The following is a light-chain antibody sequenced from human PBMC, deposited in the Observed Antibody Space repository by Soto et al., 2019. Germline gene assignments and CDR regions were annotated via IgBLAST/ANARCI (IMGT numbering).Light chain of an antibody. Sequence: QSVLTQPASMSGSPGQSITISCTGTSSDIGRYNFVSWYQHHPGKAPKLIIYEATKRPSGVSYRFSGSKSGNTASLTISGLQAEDEADYYCCSNAVGSTYVFGTGTKVTVL. CDR3: CSNAVGSTYV. CDR2: EAT. V-gene: IGLV2-23*01. J-gene: IGLJ1*01. CDR1: SSDIGRYNF.